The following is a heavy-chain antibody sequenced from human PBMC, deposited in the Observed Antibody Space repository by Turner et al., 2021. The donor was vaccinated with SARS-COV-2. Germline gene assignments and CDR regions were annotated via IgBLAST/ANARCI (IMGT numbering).Heavy chain of an antibody. D-gene: IGHD2-8*01. CDR2: FDPEDGET. J-gene: IGHJ5*02. Sequence: QVQRVQSGAEVKKPGASVKVSGKVSGYTLIELSMHWVRQAPGKGLEWMGGFDPEDGETIYAQKFQGRVTMTEDTSTDTAYMELSSLRSEDTAVYYCATAPPYCTNGVCPNWFDPWGQGTLVTVSS. CDR1: GYTLIELS. CDR3: ATAPPYCTNGVCPNWFDP. V-gene: IGHV1-24*01.